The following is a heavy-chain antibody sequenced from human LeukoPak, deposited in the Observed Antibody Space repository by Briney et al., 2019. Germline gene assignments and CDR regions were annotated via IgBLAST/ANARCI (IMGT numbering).Heavy chain of an antibody. CDR1: GDSIGSSRDY. CDR3: ARVRSIYDFWSGLNFDY. J-gene: IGHJ4*02. D-gene: IGHD3-3*01. Sequence: SETLSLTCTVSGDSIGSSRDYWGWIRQPPGKGLEWIGIIYSSGSTYYNPSLKSRVTISVDTSKNQFSLKLSSVTAADTAVYYCARVRSIYDFWSGLNFDYWGQGTLVTVSS. V-gene: IGHV4-39*07. CDR2: IYSSGST.